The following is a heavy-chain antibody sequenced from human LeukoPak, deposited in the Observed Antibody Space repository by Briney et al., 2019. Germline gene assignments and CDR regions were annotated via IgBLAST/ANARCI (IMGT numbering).Heavy chain of an antibody. V-gene: IGHV3-11*01. Sequence: GGSLRLSCVASGFTFSDYYMSWIRQSPEKGLERVSYIDPSGSYADSVKGRFTISRDNAKNSVALQLDGLRADDTAVYFCTRERRGSYYAFESWGQGTLVTVSS. CDR2: IDPSG. D-gene: IGHD3-16*01. CDR3: TRERRGSYYAFES. J-gene: IGHJ4*02. CDR1: GFTFSDYY.